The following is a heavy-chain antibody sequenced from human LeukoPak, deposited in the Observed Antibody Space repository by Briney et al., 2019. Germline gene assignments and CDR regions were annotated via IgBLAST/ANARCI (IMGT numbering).Heavy chain of an antibody. D-gene: IGHD5-18*01. J-gene: IGHJ4*02. V-gene: IGHV3-48*03. CDR3: ARRGAGRDTAAFDY. CDR2: ISSSGSTI. Sequence: GGSLRLSCAASGFTFSSYEMNWVRQAPGQGLEWVSYISSSGSTIYYADSVKGRFTISRYNARNSPYLQMNSLRAQPQAVLYFARRGAGRDTAAFDYWGQGTLVTVSS. CDR1: GFTFSSYE.